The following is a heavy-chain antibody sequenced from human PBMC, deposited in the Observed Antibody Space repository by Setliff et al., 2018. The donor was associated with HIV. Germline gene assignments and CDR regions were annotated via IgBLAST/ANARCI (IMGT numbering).Heavy chain of an antibody. Sequence: SETLSLTCAVYVGSFSGYYWGWIRQPPGKGLEWIGDIFYTGSTYYNPSLKSRVAISVDTSENQFSLKLNSVTAADTAVYYCARRGRDGVFIMFATGFDPWGQGALVTVSS. CDR2: IFYTGST. D-gene: IGHD2-8*01. CDR1: VGSFSGYY. J-gene: IGHJ5*02. CDR3: ARRGRDGVFIMFATGFDP. V-gene: IGHV4-34*12.